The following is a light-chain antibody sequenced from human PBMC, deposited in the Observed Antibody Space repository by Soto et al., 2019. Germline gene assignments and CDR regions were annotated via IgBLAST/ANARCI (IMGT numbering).Light chain of an antibody. V-gene: IGKV1-33*01. CDR3: QHYVNLPLT. Sequence: DIQMTLSPSSLSASVGDSVTITCQASQDISNYLNWYQQKPGKAPKLLIYGASSLETGVPSRFRGSGSGTDFTFTISSLQPEDVATYFCQHYVNLPLTFGGGTKVEIK. CDR2: GAS. J-gene: IGKJ4*01. CDR1: QDISNY.